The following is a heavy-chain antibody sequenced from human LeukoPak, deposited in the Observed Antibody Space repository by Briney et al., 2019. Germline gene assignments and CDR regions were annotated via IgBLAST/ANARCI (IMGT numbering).Heavy chain of an antibody. CDR1: GFAFDDYV. CDR3: AKDFVGSGWFSPTFDC. J-gene: IGHJ4*02. CDR2: ISGDGGTT. D-gene: IGHD6-19*01. V-gene: IGHV3-43*02. Sequence: GGSLRLSCAASGFAFDDYVMHWVRQAPGKGLEWVSLISGDGGTTYYGDSVKGRFTVSRDNSKNSLYLQMNSLRPEDTALYCCAKDFVGSGWFSPTFDCWGQGSLVTVSS.